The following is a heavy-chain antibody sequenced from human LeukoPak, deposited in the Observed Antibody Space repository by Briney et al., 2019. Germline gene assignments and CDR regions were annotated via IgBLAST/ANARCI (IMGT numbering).Heavy chain of an antibody. J-gene: IGHJ4*02. Sequence: GGSLRLSCAASNFIFRNYWMTWVRQAPGKGLVWVSRINSDGSSISYADSVKGRFTISRDNAKNTLYLQMNSLRAEDTAVYYCASSFWSGYYDFWGQGTLVTVSS. CDR2: INSDGSSI. V-gene: IGHV3-74*01. D-gene: IGHD3-3*01. CDR1: NFIFRNYW. CDR3: ASSFWSGYYDF.